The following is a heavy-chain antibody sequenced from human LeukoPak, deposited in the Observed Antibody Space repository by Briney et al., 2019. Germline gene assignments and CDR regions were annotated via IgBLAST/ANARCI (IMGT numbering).Heavy chain of an antibody. D-gene: IGHD1-14*01. CDR1: GFTFSSYE. Sequence: PGGSLRLSCAASGFTFSSYEMNWVRQAPGKGLEWVSYISSSGSTIYYADSVKGRFIISRDNANNSLYLQMSSLRAEDTAVYYCAREASNGILKDFDYWGQGTLVTV. V-gene: IGHV3-48*03. CDR2: ISSSGSTI. CDR3: AREASNGILKDFDY. J-gene: IGHJ4*02.